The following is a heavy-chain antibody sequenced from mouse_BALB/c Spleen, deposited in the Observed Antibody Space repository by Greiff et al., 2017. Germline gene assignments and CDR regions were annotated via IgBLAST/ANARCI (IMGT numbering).Heavy chain of an antibody. J-gene: IGHJ4*01. D-gene: IGHD4-1*01. V-gene: IGHV5-17*02. Sequence: EVKLMESGGGLVQPGGSRKLSCAASGFTFSSFGMHWVRQAPEKGLEWVAYISSGSSTIYYAATVKGRFTISRDNPKNTLFLQMTSLRSEDTAMYYCARRGNWDRGDAMDYWGQGTSVTVSS. CDR3: ARRGNWDRGDAMDY. CDR1: GFTFSSFG. CDR2: ISSGSSTI.